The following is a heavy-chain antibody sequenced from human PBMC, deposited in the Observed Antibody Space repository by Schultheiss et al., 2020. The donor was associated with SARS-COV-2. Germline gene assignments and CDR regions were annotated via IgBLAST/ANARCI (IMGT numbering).Heavy chain of an antibody. CDR1: GGSISSGGSS. J-gene: IGHJ4*02. CDR3: ARDDSSGSSDY. Sequence: SETLSLTCAVSGGSISSGGSSWSWIRQPPGKGLEWIGYIYHHGSTYYNPSLKSRVTISVDTSKNQFSLKLSSVTAADTAVYYCARDDSSGSSDYWGQGTLVTVSS. V-gene: IGHV4-30-2*01. D-gene: IGHD3-22*01. CDR2: IYHHGST.